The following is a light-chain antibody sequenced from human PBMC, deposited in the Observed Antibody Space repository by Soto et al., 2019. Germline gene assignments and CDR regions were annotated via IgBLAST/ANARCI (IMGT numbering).Light chain of an antibody. V-gene: IGKV3-20*01. J-gene: IGKJ1*01. CDR3: LQDINYPWT. Sequence: ELVLTQSPGTQSLSPGERATLSCRASQSVSSSYLAWYQQKPGQAPRLLIYGASSRATGIPDRFSGSGSGTDFTLAISSLQPEDSATYYCLQDINYPWTFGQGTKVDIK. CDR1: QSVSSSY. CDR2: GAS.